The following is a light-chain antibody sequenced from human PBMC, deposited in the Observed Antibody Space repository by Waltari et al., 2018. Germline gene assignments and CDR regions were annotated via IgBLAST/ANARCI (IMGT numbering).Light chain of an antibody. J-gene: IGLJ3*02. CDR2: RNN. V-gene: IGLV1-44*01. Sequence: QSVLTQPPSASVTPGQRVTISCSGSSSNIGSNTVNWYQQLPGTAPKRLIYRNNQRPSGGPDLCTGSNAGTSASLAISWLQSEDETDYYCAAWDDSLNGWVFGGGTKLTVL. CDR1: SSNIGSNT. CDR3: AAWDDSLNGWV.